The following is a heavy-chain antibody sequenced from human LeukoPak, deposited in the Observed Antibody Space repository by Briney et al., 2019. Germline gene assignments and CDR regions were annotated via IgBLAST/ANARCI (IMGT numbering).Heavy chain of an antibody. CDR2: IYYSGST. V-gene: IGHV4-59*01. CDR3: ARVYSSSSQYYYYYYMDV. Sequence: SRTLSLTCTVSGGSISSYYWSWIRQPPGKGLEWIGYIYYSGSTNYNPSLKSRVTISVDTSKNQFSLKLSSVTAADTAVYYCARVYSSSSQYYYYYYMDVWGKGTTVTVSS. J-gene: IGHJ6*03. CDR1: GGSISSYY. D-gene: IGHD6-6*01.